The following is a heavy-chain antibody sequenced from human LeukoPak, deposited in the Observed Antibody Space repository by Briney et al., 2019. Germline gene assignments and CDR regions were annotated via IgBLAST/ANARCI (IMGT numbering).Heavy chain of an antibody. CDR2: ISPGDPEI. CDR1: GYIFTSYW. D-gene: IGHD3-22*01. Sequence: HGESLMISCKGSGYIFTSYWIAWVRETPGKGLELMGIISPGDPEIRYSPSFQGHVTISADKSISTACLQWSSLKASDSAIYFCARRTYFDTRHFDYWGQGTLVTVSS. CDR3: ARRTYFDTRHFDY. J-gene: IGHJ4*02. V-gene: IGHV5-51*01.